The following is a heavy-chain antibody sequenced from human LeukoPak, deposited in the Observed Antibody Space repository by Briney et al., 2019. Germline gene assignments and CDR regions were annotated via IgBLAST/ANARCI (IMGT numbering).Heavy chain of an antibody. D-gene: IGHD6-6*01. CDR2: IKQDGSEE. V-gene: IGHV3-7*05. CDR3: ARERGNIAAREYYFDY. Sequence: GGSLRLSCAASGFTFSSYWMSWVRQAPGKGLEWVANIKQDGSEEYYVDSVKGRFTISRDNAKNSLYLQMNSLRAEDTAVYYCARERGNIAAREYYFDYWGQGTLVTVSS. CDR1: GFTFSSYW. J-gene: IGHJ4*02.